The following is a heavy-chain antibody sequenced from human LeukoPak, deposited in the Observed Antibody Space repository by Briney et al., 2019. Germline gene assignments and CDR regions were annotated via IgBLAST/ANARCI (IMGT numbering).Heavy chain of an antibody. CDR3: ARDYRGYSYGVSYYYYGMDV. D-gene: IGHD5-18*01. CDR2: IYSGGST. Sequence: GGSLRLSCAASGFTVSSNYMSWVRQAPGKGLEWVSVIYSGGSTYYADSVKGRFTISRDNSKNTLFLQMNSLRAEDTAVYYCARDYRGYSYGVSYYYYGMDVWGQGTTVTVSS. V-gene: IGHV3-53*01. CDR1: GFTVSSNY. J-gene: IGHJ6*02.